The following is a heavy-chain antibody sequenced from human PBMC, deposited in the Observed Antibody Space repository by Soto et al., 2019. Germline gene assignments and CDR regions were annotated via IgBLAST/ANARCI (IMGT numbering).Heavy chain of an antibody. J-gene: IGHJ4*02. D-gene: IGHD6-19*01. CDR1: GFTFSSYA. CDR2: ISGSGGST. Sequence: GGSLRLSCAASGFTFSSYAMSWVRQAPGKGLEWVSAISGSGGSTYYADSVKGRFTISRDNSKNTLYLQMNSLRAEDTAVYYCAKRGYSSGWNSPYYFDYWGQGTLVTVS. V-gene: IGHV3-23*01. CDR3: AKRGYSSGWNSPYYFDY.